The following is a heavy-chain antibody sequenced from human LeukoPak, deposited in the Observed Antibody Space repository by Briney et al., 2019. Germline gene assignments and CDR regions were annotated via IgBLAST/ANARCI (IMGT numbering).Heavy chain of an antibody. CDR3: ARDADYYDSSGFVSANYYYGMDV. J-gene: IGHJ6*02. CDR2: INHSGST. V-gene: IGHV4-34*01. CDR1: GGSFSGHY. Sequence: SETLSLTCAVYGGSFSGHYWSWIRQPPGKGLEWIGEINHSGSTNYNPSLKSRVTISVDTSKNQFSLKLSSVTAADTAVYYCARDADYYDSSGFVSANYYYGMDVWGQGTTVTVSS. D-gene: IGHD3-22*01.